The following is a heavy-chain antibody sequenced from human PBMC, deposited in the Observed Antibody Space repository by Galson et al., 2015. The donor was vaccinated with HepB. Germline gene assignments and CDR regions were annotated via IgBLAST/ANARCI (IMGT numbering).Heavy chain of an antibody. CDR2: ISGYNGHT. D-gene: IGHD6-19*01. CDR3: ARGGTGSDY. Sequence: SVKVSCKASGYTFTSYVISWVRQAPGQGLEWLGRISGYNGHTNYAQNLQNKGTMTTDTSTSPAYLELRRLKSDNTAIYYCARGGTGSDYWGQGTLVTVSS. J-gene: IGHJ4*02. CDR1: GYTFTSYV. V-gene: IGHV1-18*04.